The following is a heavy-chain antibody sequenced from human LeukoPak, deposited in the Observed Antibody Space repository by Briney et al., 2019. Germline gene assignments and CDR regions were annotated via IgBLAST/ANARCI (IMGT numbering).Heavy chain of an antibody. CDR1: GFTLSSYW. D-gene: IGHD5-12*01. CDR2: INNDGVST. Sequence: PGGSLRLSCATSGFTLSSYWMHWVRQVPGKGLEWLSRINNDGVSTSYADSVKGRFTISRDNAKNTLYLRMNSLRAEDTAIYYCARKPLSGGYGGTIDYWGQGTLVNVSS. V-gene: IGHV3-74*01. J-gene: IGHJ4*02. CDR3: ARKPLSGGYGGTIDY.